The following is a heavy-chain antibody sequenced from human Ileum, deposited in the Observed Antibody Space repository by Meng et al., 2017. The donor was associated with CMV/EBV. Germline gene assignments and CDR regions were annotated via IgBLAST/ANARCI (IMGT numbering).Heavy chain of an antibody. D-gene: IGHD3-9*01. V-gene: IGHV3-23*01. CDR2: VSGSGGDT. Sequence: GGSLRLSCAASGFAFSAYAMTWVRQAPGKGLEWVSGVSGSGGDTYYADSVKGRFTISRDNSMKTLYLEMNSLRAEDTAVYYCASTSNYYLLTGYYNDFNNWGQGTLVTVYS. CDR3: ASTSNYYLLTGYYNDFNN. J-gene: IGHJ4*02. CDR1: GFAFSAYA.